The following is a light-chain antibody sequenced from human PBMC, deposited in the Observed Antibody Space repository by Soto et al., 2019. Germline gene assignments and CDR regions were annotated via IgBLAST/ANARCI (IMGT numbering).Light chain of an antibody. Sequence: SVLTQPRSLSGSPGQSVTISCTGTSSDVGGYNYVSWYQQHPGKAPKLMIYDVSKRPSGVPDRFSGSKSGNTASLTISGLQAEDEADYYCCSYAGSYPSYVFGTGTKVTVL. V-gene: IGLV2-11*01. J-gene: IGLJ1*01. CDR2: DVS. CDR1: SSDVGGYNY. CDR3: CSYAGSYPSYV.